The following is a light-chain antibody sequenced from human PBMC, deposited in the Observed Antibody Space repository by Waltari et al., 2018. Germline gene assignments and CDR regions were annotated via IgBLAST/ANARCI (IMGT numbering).Light chain of an antibody. CDR2: RAS. Sequence: EIVMTQSPGTLFASPGERVILSCRASQSVGSNLAWYQQKPGQAPRLLIYRASTRATDIPVTFSGSGSGTGFTLTISSLQSEDFALYYCQQYYNWPRTFGQGTKVEIK. CDR3: QQYYNWPRT. CDR1: QSVGSN. V-gene: IGKV3-15*01. J-gene: IGKJ1*01.